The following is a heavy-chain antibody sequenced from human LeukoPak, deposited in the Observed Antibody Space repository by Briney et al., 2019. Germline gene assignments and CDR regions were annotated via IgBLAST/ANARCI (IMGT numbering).Heavy chain of an antibody. D-gene: IGHD3-9*01. CDR1: GGSFSGYY. V-gene: IGHV4-34*01. CDR3: ARVPMYDILTGYYYYYYGMDV. J-gene: IGHJ6*02. CDR2: INHSGGT. Sequence: PSETLSLTCAVYGGSFSGYYWSWIRQPPGKGLEWIGEINHSGGTNYNPSLKSRVTISVDTSKNQFSLKLSSVTAADTAVYYCARVPMYDILTGYYYYYYGMDVWGQGTTVTVSS.